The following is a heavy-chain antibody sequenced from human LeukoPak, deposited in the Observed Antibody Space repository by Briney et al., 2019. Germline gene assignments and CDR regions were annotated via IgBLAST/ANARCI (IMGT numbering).Heavy chain of an antibody. D-gene: IGHD6-13*01. J-gene: IGHJ4*02. CDR2: IYPGDSDT. CDR1: GYRFTSYW. Sequence: GESLKISCKGSGYRFTSYWIGWVRQMPGKGLEWMGIIYPGDSDTRYSPSFQGQVTISADKSISTAYLQWSSLKASDTAMYYCARRLGYSSSWYYFDYWGQGTLVTVSS. CDR3: ARRLGYSSSWYYFDY. V-gene: IGHV5-51*01.